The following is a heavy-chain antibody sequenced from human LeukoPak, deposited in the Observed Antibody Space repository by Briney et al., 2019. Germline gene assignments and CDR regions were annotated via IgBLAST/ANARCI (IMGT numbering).Heavy chain of an antibody. V-gene: IGHV5-51*01. CDR2: IYPGDSDT. Sequence: GESLKISCKGSGYSFTSYWIGWVRQMPGKGLEWMGIIYPGDSDTRYSPSFQGQVTISADKSISTAYLQWSSLKASDTAMYYCARIIDKQLPYYYYYMDVWGKGTTVTVSS. CDR3: ARIIDKQLPYYYYYMDV. D-gene: IGHD6-6*01. CDR1: GYSFTSYW. J-gene: IGHJ6*03.